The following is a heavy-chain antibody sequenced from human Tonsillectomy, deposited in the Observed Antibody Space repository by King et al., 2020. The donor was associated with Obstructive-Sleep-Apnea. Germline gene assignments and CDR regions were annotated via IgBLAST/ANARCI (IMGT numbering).Heavy chain of an antibody. CDR1: GFRFSSYA. CDR3: AKAERFGELLSAYFFDY. V-gene: IGHV3-23*04. Sequence: VKLVESGGGLVQPGGSMRLSCAASGFRFSSYAMSWVRQAPGKGLEWVSGVSGSGGNTYYADSVKGRLTISTDNSKNTLYLQMNRLRAEDTAVYYCAKAERFGELLSAYFFDYWGQGTLVTVSS. D-gene: IGHD3-10*01. CDR2: VSGSGGNT. J-gene: IGHJ4*02.